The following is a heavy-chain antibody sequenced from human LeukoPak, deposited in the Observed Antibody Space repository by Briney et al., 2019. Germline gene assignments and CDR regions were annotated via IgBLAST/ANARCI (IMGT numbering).Heavy chain of an antibody. D-gene: IGHD7-27*01. V-gene: IGHV1-69*13. CDR2: MIPVSGRT. Sequence: GASVKVSCKASGCTLSNHAVSWVRQAPGQGLEWMGRMIPVSGRTNYAQTYQGRVTINADEPTSTVYMDLSSLSAEDTAVYCCARSVNWGSPYYWYFDLWGRGTLVAVSS. CDR3: ARSVNWGSPYYWYFDL. CDR1: GCTLSNHA. J-gene: IGHJ2*01.